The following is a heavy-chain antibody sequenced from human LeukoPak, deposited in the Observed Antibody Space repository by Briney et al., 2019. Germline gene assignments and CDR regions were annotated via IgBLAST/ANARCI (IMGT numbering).Heavy chain of an antibody. CDR1: GFTFSSYS. V-gene: IGHV3-21*01. Sequence: GGSLRLSCAASGFTFSSYSMNWVRQAPGKGLEWVSSISSSSSYIYYADSVKGRFTISRDNSKNTLYLQMNSLRAEDTAVYYCARDRVGATDYFDYWGQGTLVTVSS. CDR3: ARDRVGATDYFDY. J-gene: IGHJ4*02. CDR2: ISSSSSYI. D-gene: IGHD1-26*01.